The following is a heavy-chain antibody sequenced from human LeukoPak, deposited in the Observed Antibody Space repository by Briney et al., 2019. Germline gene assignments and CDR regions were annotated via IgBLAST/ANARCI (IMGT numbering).Heavy chain of an antibody. CDR1: GFTFSNYA. D-gene: IGHD3-22*01. Sequence: GGSLRLSCAASGFTFSNYAMSWVRQATGKGLEWVSAISGSGGSTYYADSVKGRFTISRDNSKNTLYLQMNSLRAEDTAVYYCAKAYYYDSSGYPPSYWGQGTLVTVSS. CDR2: ISGSGGST. V-gene: IGHV3-23*01. J-gene: IGHJ4*02. CDR3: AKAYYYDSSGYPPSY.